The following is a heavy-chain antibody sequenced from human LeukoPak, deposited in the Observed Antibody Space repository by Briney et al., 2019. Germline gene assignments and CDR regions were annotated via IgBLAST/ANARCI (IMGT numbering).Heavy chain of an antibody. CDR2: ISSSGSTI. D-gene: IGHD3-22*01. V-gene: IGHV3-48*03. CDR1: GFTFSSYE. CDR3: ARGPTMKMDV. Sequence: TGGSLRLSCAASGFTFSSYEMNWVRQAPGKGPEWVSYISSSGSTIYYADSVKGRFTISRDNAKNSLYLQMNSLRAEDTAVYYCARGPTMKMDVWGKGTTVTVSS. J-gene: IGHJ6*04.